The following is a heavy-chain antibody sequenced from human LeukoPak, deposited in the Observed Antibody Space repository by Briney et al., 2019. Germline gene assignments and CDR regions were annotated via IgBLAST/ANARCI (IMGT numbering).Heavy chain of an antibody. J-gene: IGHJ5*02. CDR2: IFPSGGEI. CDR1: GFSFSSYG. Sequence: GGSLRLSCAGSGFSFSSYGMLWVRQPRGKGLEWVSSIFPSGGEIHYADSVRGRFTISRDNSKSTLSLQMNSLRAEDTAIYYCVTYRQVMLPFEAWGQGTLVTVSS. V-gene: IGHV3-23*01. D-gene: IGHD5-18*01. CDR3: VTYRQVMLPFEA.